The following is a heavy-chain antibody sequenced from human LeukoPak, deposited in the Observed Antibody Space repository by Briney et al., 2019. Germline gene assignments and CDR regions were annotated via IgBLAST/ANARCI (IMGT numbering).Heavy chain of an antibody. Sequence: ASVKVSCKASGYTFTSYAMNWVRQAPGQGLEWMGWINTNTGNPTYAQGFTGRFVFSLDTSVSTAYLQISSLKAEDTAVYYCARGLRSIQLWLLVYWGQGTLVTVSS. CDR2: INTNTGNP. V-gene: IGHV7-4-1*02. D-gene: IGHD5-18*01. CDR3: ARGLRSIQLWLLVY. J-gene: IGHJ4*02. CDR1: GYTFTSYA.